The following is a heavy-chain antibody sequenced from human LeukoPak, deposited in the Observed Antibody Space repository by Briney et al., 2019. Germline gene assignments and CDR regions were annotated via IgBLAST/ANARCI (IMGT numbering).Heavy chain of an antibody. CDR2: ISYDGSNK. CDR3: ARVGWAAAGTQP. V-gene: IGHV3-30-3*01. D-gene: IGHD6-13*01. Sequence: TGGSLRLSCAASGFTFSSYAMHWVRQAPGKGLEWVAVISYDGSNKYYADSVKGRFTISRDNSKNTLYLQMNSLRAEDTAVYYCARVGWAAAGTQPWGQGTLVTVSS. CDR1: GFTFSSYA. J-gene: IGHJ5*02.